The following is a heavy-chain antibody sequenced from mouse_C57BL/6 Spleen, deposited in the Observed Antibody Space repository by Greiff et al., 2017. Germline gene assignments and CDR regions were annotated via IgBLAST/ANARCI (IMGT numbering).Heavy chain of an antibody. D-gene: IGHD1-1*01. CDR2: IYPGDGDT. J-gene: IGHJ3*01. Sequence: VQLQQSGPELVKPGASVKISCTASGYAFSSSWMNWVKQRPGKGLEWIGRIYPGDGDTNYNGKLKGKAPLTADKSSSTAYMQLSSLTSEDSAVYFCARYYYGSSYGWFAYWGQGTLVTVSA. V-gene: IGHV1-82*01. CDR3: ARYYYGSSYGWFAY. CDR1: GYAFSSSW.